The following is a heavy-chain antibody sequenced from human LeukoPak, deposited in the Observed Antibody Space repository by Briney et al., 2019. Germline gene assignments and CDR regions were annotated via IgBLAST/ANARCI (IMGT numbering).Heavy chain of an antibody. CDR2: IYTSGST. CDR1: GGSISSYY. J-gene: IGHJ6*03. Sequence: SETLSLTCTVSGGSISSYYWSWIRQPPGKGLEWIGYIYTSGSTDYNPSLKSRVTISVDTSKNQFSLKLSSVTAADTAVYYCAREAGDLSSSYYMDVWGKGTTVTVSS. CDR3: AREAGDLSSSYYMDV. V-gene: IGHV4-4*09. D-gene: IGHD6-6*01.